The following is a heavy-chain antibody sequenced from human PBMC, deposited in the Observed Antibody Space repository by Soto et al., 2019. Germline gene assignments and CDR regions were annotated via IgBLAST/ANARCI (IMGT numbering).Heavy chain of an antibody. CDR1: GFTFSNNA. V-gene: IGHV3-23*01. CDR2: ISGSGNRA. Sequence: EVQLLESGGGLVQPGGSLRLSCAGSGFTFSNNAMSWVRQAPGKGLEWVSAISGSGNRAYYATSVKGRFTISRDNSKKTLYLQMNSLRAEDTAMYYCASSYYVDSDPPLWGQGTLVTVSS. CDR3: ASSYYVDSDPPL. D-gene: IGHD3-16*01. J-gene: IGHJ4*02.